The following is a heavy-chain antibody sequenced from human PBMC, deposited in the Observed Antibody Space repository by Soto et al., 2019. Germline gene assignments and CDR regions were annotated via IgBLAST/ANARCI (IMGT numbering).Heavy chain of an antibody. CDR2: IIPIFGTE. Sequence: QVQLVQSGAEVKKPGSSVKVSCKASGGTFSSYAISWVRQAPGQGLEWMGGIIPIFGTENYAQKFQGRVTITADEYTNTAYMEQSSLRSEDTAVYYCASGPCGGDCYSGAQRADGFDYWGQGTLVTVSS. J-gene: IGHJ4*02. CDR3: ASGPCGGDCYSGAQRADGFDY. CDR1: GGTFSSYA. V-gene: IGHV1-69*12. D-gene: IGHD2-21*02.